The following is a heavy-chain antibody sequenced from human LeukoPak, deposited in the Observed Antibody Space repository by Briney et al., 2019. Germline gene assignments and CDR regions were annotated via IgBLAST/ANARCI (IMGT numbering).Heavy chain of an antibody. CDR2: ISYDGSNK. Sequence: GGSLRLSCAASGFTFSGYGMHWVRQAPGKGLEWVAVISYDGSNKYYADSVKGRFTISRDNSKNTLYLQMNSLRAEDTAVYYCAKLILPVGADFGGDFDYWGQGTLVTVSS. CDR1: GFTFSGYG. V-gene: IGHV3-30*18. D-gene: IGHD2-21*01. J-gene: IGHJ4*02. CDR3: AKLILPVGADFGGDFDY.